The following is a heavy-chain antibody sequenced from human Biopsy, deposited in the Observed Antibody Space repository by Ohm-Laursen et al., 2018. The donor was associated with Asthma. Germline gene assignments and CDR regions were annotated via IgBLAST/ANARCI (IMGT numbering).Heavy chain of an antibody. CDR2: IIPFFGTA. CDR1: GGTFSSYA. J-gene: IGHJ6*02. D-gene: IGHD1-7*01. Sequence: GASVKVSCKVSGGTFSSYAISWVRQAPGQGLEWMGGIIPFFGTANYAQKFQGRVTITADESTSTAYMELSSLRSEDTAVYYCARDPHNSYWASLRTKFNYYYYGMDVWGQGTTVTVSS. CDR3: ARDPHNSYWASLRTKFNYYYYGMDV. V-gene: IGHV1-69*13.